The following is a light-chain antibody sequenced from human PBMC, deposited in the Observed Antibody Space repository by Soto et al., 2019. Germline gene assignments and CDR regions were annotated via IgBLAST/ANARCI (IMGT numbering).Light chain of an antibody. Sequence: EIVLTQSPGTLSLSPGERATLSCRASQSVSNNYLAWYQQKPGQAPRLLIYGASGRATGIPDRFSGSGSGTDFILTISRLEPEDFVVYYCQQYGSSPRTFGQGTRWKSN. CDR1: QSVSNNY. J-gene: IGKJ1*01. CDR2: GAS. V-gene: IGKV3-20*01. CDR3: QQYGSSPRT.